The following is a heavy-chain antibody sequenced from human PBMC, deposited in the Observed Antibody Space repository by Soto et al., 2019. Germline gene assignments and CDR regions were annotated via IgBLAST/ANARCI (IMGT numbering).Heavy chain of an antibody. J-gene: IGHJ6*02. CDR2: ISYDGSNK. CDR3: ARDRWYSNHAPKYYYYGMDV. D-gene: IGHD4-4*01. Sequence: QVQLVESGGGVVQPGRSLRLSCAASGFTFSSYAMHWVRQAPGKGLEWVAVISYDGSNKYYADSVKGRFTISRDNSKNPLYLQMNSLRAEDTAVYYCARDRWYSNHAPKYYYYGMDVWGQGTTVTVSS. CDR1: GFTFSSYA. V-gene: IGHV3-30-3*01.